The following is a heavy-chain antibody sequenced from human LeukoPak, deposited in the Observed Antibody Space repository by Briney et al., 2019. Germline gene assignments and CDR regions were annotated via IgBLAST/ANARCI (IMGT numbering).Heavy chain of an antibody. V-gene: IGHV3-7*01. D-gene: IGHD1-26*01. J-gene: IGHJ4*02. Sequence: GGSLRLSCAASGFTFSTSWMSWVRQVPGKGLEWVANIKKDGGETYYVDSVKGRFTISRDNAKNSLYLQMNSPRADDTAIYYCARDKIVGPTTLDYWGQGTLVTVSS. CDR2: IKKDGGET. CDR1: GFTFSTSW. CDR3: ARDKIVGPTTLDY.